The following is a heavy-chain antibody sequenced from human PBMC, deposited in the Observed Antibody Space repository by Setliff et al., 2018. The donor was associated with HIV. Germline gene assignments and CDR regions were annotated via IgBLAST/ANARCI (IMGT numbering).Heavy chain of an antibody. J-gene: IGHJ4*02. CDR2: INHSGRT. V-gene: IGHV4-34*01. CDR1: GGPFANYF. D-gene: IGHD2-2*02. CDR3: ARDKRYRFPFDS. Sequence: LSLTCAVYGGPFANYFWSWIRQSPGKGLEWIGEINHSGRTKYNPSLKSRVTMSVDTSKNQFSLKLKSVTAADTAVYYCARDKRYRFPFDSWGQGTLVT.